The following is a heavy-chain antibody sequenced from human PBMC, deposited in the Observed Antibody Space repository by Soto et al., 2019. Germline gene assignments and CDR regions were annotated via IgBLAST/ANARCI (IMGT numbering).Heavy chain of an antibody. CDR1: GGSISSYY. D-gene: IGHD3-16*01. CDR3: ARRWGRSFDY. V-gene: IGHV4-59*08. J-gene: IGHJ4*02. Sequence: QVQLQESGPGLVKPSETLSLTCTVSGGSISSYYWSWIRQPPGKGLEWIGNIHYSGSTNYNPSHKGRVTRSVDTSKNQFSLKLSSVTAADTAVYYCARRWGRSFDYWGQVTLVTVSS. CDR2: IHYSGST.